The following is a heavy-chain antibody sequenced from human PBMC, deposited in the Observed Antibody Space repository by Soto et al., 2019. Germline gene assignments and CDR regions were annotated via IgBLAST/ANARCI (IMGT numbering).Heavy chain of an antibody. V-gene: IGHV3-15*07. D-gene: IGHD6-13*01. Sequence: GGSLRLSCAASGFTFSNAWMNWVRQAPGKGLEWVGRIKSKTDGGTTDYAAPVKGRFTISRDDSKSTLYLQMNSLKTEDTAVYYCTTEWYSSSWYYYYYYYGMDVWGQGTTVTVSS. CDR3: TTEWYSSSWYYYYYYYGMDV. CDR2: IKSKTDGGTT. J-gene: IGHJ6*02. CDR1: GFTFSNAW.